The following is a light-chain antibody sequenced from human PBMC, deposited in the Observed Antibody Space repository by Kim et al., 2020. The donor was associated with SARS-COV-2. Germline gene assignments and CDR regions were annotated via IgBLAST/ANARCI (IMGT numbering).Light chain of an antibody. Sequence: IVMTQSPDSLAVSLGDRATINCKSSQGVLYSSNNKNYLAWYQQNPGQPPKLLIYWASTRESGVPDRFSGSGSGTDFTLTISSLQAEDVAVYYCQQYFSTPFTFGPGTKVDIK. CDR2: WAS. J-gene: IGKJ3*01. CDR3: QQYFSTPFT. CDR1: QGVLYSSNNKNY. V-gene: IGKV4-1*01.